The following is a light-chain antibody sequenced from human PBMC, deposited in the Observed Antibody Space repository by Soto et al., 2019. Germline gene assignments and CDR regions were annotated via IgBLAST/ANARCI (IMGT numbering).Light chain of an antibody. V-gene: IGLV2-14*01. Sequence: QSALTQPASVSGSPGQSITISCTGTISDVGGYNYVSWYQQHPGKAPKLMIYEVTNRPSGVSNRFSGSKSGNTASLTISGLQADDEADYYCSSYTSSSTFLLFGGGTK. J-gene: IGLJ2*01. CDR3: SSYTSSSTFLL. CDR1: ISDVGGYNY. CDR2: EVT.